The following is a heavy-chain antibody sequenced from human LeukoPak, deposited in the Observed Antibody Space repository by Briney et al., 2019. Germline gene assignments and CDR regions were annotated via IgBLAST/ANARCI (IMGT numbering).Heavy chain of an antibody. Sequence: ASAKVSCKTSGYTFTTYDINWARQATGQGLEWMGWMNPNSGNTGYAQKFQGRVTMTRGTSISTAYMELSSLRSEDTAVYYCARAEWYSGTWYYFDYWGQGTLVTVSS. J-gene: IGHJ4*02. CDR2: MNPNSGNT. CDR1: GYTFTTYD. D-gene: IGHD1-26*01. V-gene: IGHV1-8*01. CDR3: ARAEWYSGTWYYFDY.